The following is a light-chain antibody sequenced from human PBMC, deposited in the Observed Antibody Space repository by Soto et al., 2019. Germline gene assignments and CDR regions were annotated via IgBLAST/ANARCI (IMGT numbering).Light chain of an antibody. Sequence: EMVMTQSPGTLSVSPGERATLSCRASQSVSSNLAWYQQKPGQAPRLLIYGASTRATGIPARFSGSGSETEFTLTISSLQSEDFAVYYCQQFYNWPRTFGQGTKV. J-gene: IGKJ1*01. CDR1: QSVSSN. V-gene: IGKV3-15*01. CDR3: QQFYNWPRT. CDR2: GAS.